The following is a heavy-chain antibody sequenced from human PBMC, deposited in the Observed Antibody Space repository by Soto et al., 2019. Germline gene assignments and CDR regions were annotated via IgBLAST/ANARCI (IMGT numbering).Heavy chain of an antibody. CDR2: ISSSSSYI. V-gene: IGHV3-21*01. CDR3: ARWYYDFWSGYYENPPHRYYYYYMDV. CDR1: GFTFSSYS. J-gene: IGHJ6*03. D-gene: IGHD3-3*01. Sequence: GGSLRLSCAASGFTFSSYSMNWVRQAPGKGLEWVSSISSSSSYIYYADSVKGRFTISRDNAKNSLYLQMNSLRAEDTAVYYCARWYYDFWSGYYENPPHRYYYYYMDVWGKGTTVTVSS.